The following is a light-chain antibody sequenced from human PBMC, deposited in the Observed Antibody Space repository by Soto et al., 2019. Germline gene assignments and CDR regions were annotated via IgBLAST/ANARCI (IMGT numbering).Light chain of an antibody. CDR3: QQYNNWPFS. J-gene: IGKJ5*01. Sequence: MTQFPAILSASPGGGSTLSCRAAQDVTTNFAWSQLSRGQPPRLLIYDISTRATGVPARFSGSGSGTEFTLTISGLQSEDFALYFCQQYNNWPFSFGPGTRLEIK. V-gene: IGKV3-15*01. CDR2: DIS. CDR1: QDVTTN.